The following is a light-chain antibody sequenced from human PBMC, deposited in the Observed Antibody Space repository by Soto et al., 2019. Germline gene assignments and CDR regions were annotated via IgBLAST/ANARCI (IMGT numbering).Light chain of an antibody. CDR2: GAS. J-gene: IGKJ3*01. Sequence: EIVLTQSPATLSLSPGERATLSCRASQSVSSYLAWYQQKPGQAPRLLIYGASNRATGIPARFSGSGSGTDFTLTISSLEPEDFALYYCQQRSKWPPRFTFGPGTKVDIK. CDR3: QQRSKWPPRFT. V-gene: IGKV3-11*01. CDR1: QSVSSY.